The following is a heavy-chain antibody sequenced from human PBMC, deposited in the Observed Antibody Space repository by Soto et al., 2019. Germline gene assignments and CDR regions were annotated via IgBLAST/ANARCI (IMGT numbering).Heavy chain of an antibody. J-gene: IGHJ6*02. CDR1: GFTFSNYA. V-gene: IGHV3-23*01. Sequence: GGSLRLSCAASGFTFSNYAMSWVRQVTGKGLEWVSSIIVSGGNTFYAESVKGRFTISRDNSKSTLYLQMNSLRAEDTALYYCAKGRSYYYYYGVDVWGQGTTVTVSS. CDR3: AKGRSYYYYYGVDV. CDR2: IIVSGGNT.